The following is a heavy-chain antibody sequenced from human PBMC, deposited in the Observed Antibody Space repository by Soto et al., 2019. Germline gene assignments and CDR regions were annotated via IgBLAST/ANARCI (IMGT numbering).Heavy chain of an antibody. V-gene: IGHV3-23*01. CDR1: GFTFSSYA. D-gene: IGHD1-26*01. J-gene: IGHJ4*02. CDR2: ISGTGGST. CDR3: ARRGSGSYYDY. Sequence: EVQLLESGGGLVQPGGSLRLSCAASGFTFSSYAMRWVRQAPGTGLEWVSAISGTGGSTYYADSVKGRVTISRDTAKNTLYLQMNSMRAEDTAVYYCARRGSGSYYDYWGQGNLVTVSS.